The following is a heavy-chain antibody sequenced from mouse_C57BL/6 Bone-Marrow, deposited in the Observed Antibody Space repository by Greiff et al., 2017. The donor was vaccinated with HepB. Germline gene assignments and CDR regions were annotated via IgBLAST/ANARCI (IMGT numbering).Heavy chain of an antibody. V-gene: IGHV1-4*01. CDR3: ARSTTVVADAMDY. D-gene: IGHD1-1*01. CDR2: INPSSGYT. Sequence: VQVLESGAELARPGASVKMSCKASGYTFTSYTMHWVKQRPGQGLEWIGYINPSSGYTKYNQKFKDKATLTADKSSSTAYMQLSSLTSEDSAVYYCARSTTVVADAMDYWGQGTSVTVSS. CDR1: GYTFTSYT. J-gene: IGHJ4*01.